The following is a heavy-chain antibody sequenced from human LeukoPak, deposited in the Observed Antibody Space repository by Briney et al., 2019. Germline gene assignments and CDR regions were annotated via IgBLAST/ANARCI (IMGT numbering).Heavy chain of an antibody. J-gene: IGHJ4*02. CDR3: ARTNYYDTIGYYFDY. V-gene: IGHV4-59*01. D-gene: IGHD3-22*01. Sequence: SETLSLTCSVSGGSISGYYWSWIRQSPGKGLEWIGYMHYSGSTGYNPSLKSRVTISADTSKIQVSLRLSSVTAADTAVYYCARTNYYDTIGYYFDYWGQGTLVTVSS. CDR1: GGSISGYY. CDR2: MHYSGST.